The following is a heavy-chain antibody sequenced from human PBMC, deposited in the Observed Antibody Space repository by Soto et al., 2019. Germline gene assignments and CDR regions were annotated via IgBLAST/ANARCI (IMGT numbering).Heavy chain of an antibody. CDR2: INAGNGNT. CDR3: ATGKGPCGGDGKGAFDI. CDR1: GYTFTSYA. V-gene: IGHV1-3*01. D-gene: IGHD2-21*02. J-gene: IGHJ3*02. Sequence: ASVKVSCKASGYTFTSYAMHWVRQAPGQRLEWMGWINAGNGNTKYSQKVQGRVTVTRDTSASTAYMELSSLRSEDTAVYNCATGKGPCGGDGKGAFDIWGQVTMVTVSS.